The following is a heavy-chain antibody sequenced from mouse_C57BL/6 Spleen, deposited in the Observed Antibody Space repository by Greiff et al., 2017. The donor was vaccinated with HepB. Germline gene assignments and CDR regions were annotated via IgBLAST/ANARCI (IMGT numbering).Heavy chain of an antibody. CDR1: GFSLTSYA. J-gene: IGHJ1*03. V-gene: IGHV2-9-1*01. Sequence: VMLVESGPGLVAPSQSLSITCTVSGFSLTSYAISWVRQPPGKGLEWLGVIWTGGGTNYNSALKSRLSISKDNSKSQVFLKMNSLQTDDTARYYCARNGHYYGSSYVGYFDVWGTGTTVTVSS. CDR2: IWTGGGT. D-gene: IGHD1-1*01. CDR3: ARNGHYYGSSYVGYFDV.